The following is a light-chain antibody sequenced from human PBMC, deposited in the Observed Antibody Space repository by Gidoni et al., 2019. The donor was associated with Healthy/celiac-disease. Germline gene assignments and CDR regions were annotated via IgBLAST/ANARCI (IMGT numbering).Light chain of an antibody. CDR2: WAS. J-gene: IGKJ5*01. CDR3: QQYYSTPT. Sequence: DIVMTQSPDSLPASLGERATINCKSTQSVLYSSNNKNYVAWYQQKPGQPPKLLIYWASTRESGVPDRCSGSGAGTDFTLTISSLQAEDVAVYYCQQYYSTPTFGQGTRLEIK. CDR1: QSVLYSSNNKNY. V-gene: IGKV4-1*01.